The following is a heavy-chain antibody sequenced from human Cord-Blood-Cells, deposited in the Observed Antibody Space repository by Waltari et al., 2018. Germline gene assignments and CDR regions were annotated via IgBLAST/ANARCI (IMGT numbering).Heavy chain of an antibody. CDR3: AKSPRIAVAGTDAFDI. D-gene: IGHD6-19*01. V-gene: IGHV3-23*01. CDR1: GFTFSSYA. J-gene: IGHJ3*02. CDR2: IMGSVGST. Sequence: EVQLLESGGGLVQPGGSLRLSCAASGFTFSSYAMSWVRQAPGKGLEWVAAIMGSVGSTYYAGTVKGRFTISIDNSKNTLYLQMNSLRAEDTAVYYCAKSPRIAVAGTDAFDIWGQGTMVTVSS.